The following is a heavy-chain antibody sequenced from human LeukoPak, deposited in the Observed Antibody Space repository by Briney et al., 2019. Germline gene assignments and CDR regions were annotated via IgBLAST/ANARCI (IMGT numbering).Heavy chain of an antibody. CDR2: ISNDGNNK. CDR1: GFSFSSYA. J-gene: IGHJ4*02. Sequence: GGSLRLSCAASGFSFSSYAMHWVRQTPGKGLEWVAVISNDGNNKYYADSVKGRSTISRDNSRYTLYLQMNSLRVEDTAVYYCARDPVSTGLQINSDYWGQGTLVTVSS. D-gene: IGHD1-1*01. V-gene: IGHV3-30-3*01. CDR3: ARDPVSTGLQINSDY.